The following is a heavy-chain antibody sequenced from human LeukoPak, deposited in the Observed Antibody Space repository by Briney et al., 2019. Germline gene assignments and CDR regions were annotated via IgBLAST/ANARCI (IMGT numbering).Heavy chain of an antibody. V-gene: IGHV3-30*18. CDR2: ISYDGSNK. D-gene: IGHD4-17*01. CDR3: AKGDYGDYFDY. CDR1: GFTFSSYG. Sequence: GGSLRLSCAASGFTFSSYGMHWVRQAPGKGLEWVAVISYDGSNKYYADSVKGRFTISRDNSKNTLYLQMNSLRAEDTAVYYCAKGDYGDYFDYWGQGTLVTVSS. J-gene: IGHJ4*02.